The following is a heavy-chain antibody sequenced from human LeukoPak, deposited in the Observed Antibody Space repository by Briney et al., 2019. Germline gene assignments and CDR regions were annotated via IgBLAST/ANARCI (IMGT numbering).Heavy chain of an antibody. CDR2: IYPGGSET. CDR1: GYSFSSYW. J-gene: IGHJ4*02. D-gene: IGHD5-24*01. Sequence: GESLKISCKGLGYSFSSYWNAWVRQRPGKGLEWMGIIYPGGSETRYDPSFQGQVTISADSSTSTAYLQWSSLRASDTAMYYCARASRDGYKQNFDYWGQGTLVTISS. CDR3: ARASRDGYKQNFDY. V-gene: IGHV5-51*01.